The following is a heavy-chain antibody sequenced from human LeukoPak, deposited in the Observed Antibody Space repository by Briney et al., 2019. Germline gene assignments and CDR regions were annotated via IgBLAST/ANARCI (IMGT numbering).Heavy chain of an antibody. CDR3: ATATTRRRGWDQHYYYSGMDV. CDR1: GFTFDDYA. V-gene: IGHV3-43D*03. D-gene: IGHD6-19*01. CDR2: ISWVGGST. Sequence: GGSLRLSCAASGFTFDDYAMHWVRQAPGKGLEWVCLISWVGGSTYYADSVKGRFTTSRDNSKHSLYLQMNTLRAEDPALYYCATATTRRRGWDQHYYYSGMDVWGQGTTVTVSS. J-gene: IGHJ6*02.